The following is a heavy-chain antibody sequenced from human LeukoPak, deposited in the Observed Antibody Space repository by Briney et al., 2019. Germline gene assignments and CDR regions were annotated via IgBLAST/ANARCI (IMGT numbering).Heavy chain of an antibody. CDR1: GYSIRSSNW. J-gene: IGHJ5*02. Sequence: PSETLSLTCAVSGYSIRSSNWWGWIRQPPGKGLEWIGYIYYDGSIYYNPSLGSRVTMSVDTSKNQFSLRLNSVTAADTAVYYCARKPDSRNWFDPWGQGTLVIVSS. CDR3: ARKPDSRNWFDP. CDR2: IYYDGSI. D-gene: IGHD6-13*01. V-gene: IGHV4-28*05.